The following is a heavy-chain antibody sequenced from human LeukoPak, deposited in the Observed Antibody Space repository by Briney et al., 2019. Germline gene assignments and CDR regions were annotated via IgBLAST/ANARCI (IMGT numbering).Heavy chain of an antibody. CDR2: IKQDGSEK. J-gene: IGHJ4*02. V-gene: IGHV3-7*05. CDR3: ATQFWWAAVGDTVLDD. D-gene: IGHD6-19*01. Sequence: GGSLRLSCAASGFTFSSYWMSWVRQAPGKGLEWVANIKQDGSEKYYVDSVKGRFTISRDNAKNSLYLQMNSLRAEDTAVYYCATQFWWAAVGDTVLDDWGQGTLVTVSS. CDR1: GFTFSSYW.